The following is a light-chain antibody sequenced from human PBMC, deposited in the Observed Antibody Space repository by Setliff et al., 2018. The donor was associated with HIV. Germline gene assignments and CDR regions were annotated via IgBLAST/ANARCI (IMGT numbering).Light chain of an antibody. CDR3: SSYTSSSTYV. CDR1: SSDVGGYNF. CDR2: DNT. V-gene: IGLV2-14*03. J-gene: IGLJ1*01. Sequence: QSALAQPASVSGSPGQSITISCTGTSSDVGGYNFVSWYQQYPGEAPKLIISDNTKRPSGVSDRFSASKSGNTASLTISGLRAEDEADYYCSSYTSSSTYVFGPGTKVTVL.